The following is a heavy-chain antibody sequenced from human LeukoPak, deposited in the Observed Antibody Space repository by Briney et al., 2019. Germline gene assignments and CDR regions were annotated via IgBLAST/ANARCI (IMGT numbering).Heavy chain of an antibody. CDR3: ARQMAPTAYPWYFHH. D-gene: IGHD1-1*01. CDR1: GYSFTNHW. Sequence: PGESLKISCKASGYSFTNHWIGWVRPMPGKGLEWMGIIYPGDSDTKYSPSFQGQVTISADKSISTAFLQWGSLKASDSAMYYCARQMAPTAYPWYFHHWGQGTLVTVSS. J-gene: IGHJ1*01. V-gene: IGHV5-51*01. CDR2: IYPGDSDT.